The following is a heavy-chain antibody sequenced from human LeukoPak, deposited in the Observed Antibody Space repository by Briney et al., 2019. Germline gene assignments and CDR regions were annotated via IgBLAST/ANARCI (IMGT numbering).Heavy chain of an antibody. J-gene: IGHJ5*02. D-gene: IGHD4-17*01. Sequence: ASVKVSCKASGYTFTSYDINCVRQATGPGLEWMGWMNPNSGNTGYAQKFQGRVTITRNTSISTAYMELSSLRSEDTVVYYCARANYGDSGWFDPWGQGTLVTVSS. CDR2: MNPNSGNT. CDR3: ARANYGDSGWFDP. V-gene: IGHV1-8*03. CDR1: GYTFTSYD.